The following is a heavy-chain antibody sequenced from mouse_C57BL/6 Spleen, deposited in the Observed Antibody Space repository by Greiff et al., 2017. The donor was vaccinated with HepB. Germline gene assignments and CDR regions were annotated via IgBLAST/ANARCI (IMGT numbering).Heavy chain of an antibody. D-gene: IGHD1-1*01. Sequence: EVMLVESGGGLVQPGGSLKLSCAASGFTFSDYGMAWVRQAPRKGPEWVAFISNLAYSIYYADTVTGRFTISRENAKNTLYLEMSSLRSEDTAMYYCARHDSYGRAMDYWGQGTSVTVSS. CDR3: ARHDSYGRAMDY. CDR1: GFTFSDYG. J-gene: IGHJ4*01. CDR2: ISNLAYSI. V-gene: IGHV5-15*01.